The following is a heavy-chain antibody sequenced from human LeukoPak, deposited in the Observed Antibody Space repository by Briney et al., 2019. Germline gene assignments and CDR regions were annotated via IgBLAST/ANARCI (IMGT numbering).Heavy chain of an antibody. CDR2: IYHSGST. CDR1: GYSISSGYY. Sequence: SETLSLTCTVSGYSISSGYYWGWIRQPPGKGLEWIGSIYHSGSTYYNPSLKSRVTISVDTSKNQFSLKLSSVTAADTAVYYCARGYYYDSSEYFDYWGQGTLVTVSS. J-gene: IGHJ4*02. V-gene: IGHV4-38-2*02. D-gene: IGHD3-22*01. CDR3: ARGYYYDSSEYFDY.